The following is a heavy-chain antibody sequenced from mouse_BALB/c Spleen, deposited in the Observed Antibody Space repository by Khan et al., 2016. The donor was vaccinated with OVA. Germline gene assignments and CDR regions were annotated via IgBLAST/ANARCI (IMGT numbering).Heavy chain of an antibody. J-gene: IGHJ3*01. CDR3: TRGRAWATMISWFAY. D-gene: IGHD2-4*01. Sequence: QVQLQQSGAELVKPGASMKLSCKASGYTFTSYNMYWVKQRPGQGLEWIGGINPSNGYTNFNEKFKSKATLTVDKSSSTAYMQLSGLTSEDSAVYYCTRGRAWATMISWFAYWGQGTLVTVSA. CDR1: GYTFTSYN. V-gene: IGHV1S81*02. CDR2: INPSNGYT.